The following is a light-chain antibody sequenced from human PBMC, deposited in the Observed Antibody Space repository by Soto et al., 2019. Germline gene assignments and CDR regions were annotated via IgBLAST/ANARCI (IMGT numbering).Light chain of an antibody. CDR1: QSISNI. V-gene: IGKV3-11*01. J-gene: IGKJ3*01. CDR3: PQSSNGPPFT. CDR2: DAS. Sequence: EIVLTQSPATVSLSPGDRATLSCRASQSISNILAWYQKKPVQAPRILVYDASVRATGIPDRFSGSGSGKVFTLTIRRLEPEDYAMSYCPQSSNGPPFTFGPGTKVDIK.